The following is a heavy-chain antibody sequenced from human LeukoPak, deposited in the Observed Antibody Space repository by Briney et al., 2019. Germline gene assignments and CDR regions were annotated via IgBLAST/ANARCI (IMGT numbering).Heavy chain of an antibody. J-gene: IGHJ4*02. Sequence: KPSETLSLTCAVYGGSFSGYYWSWIRQPPGKGLEWIGEINHSGSTNYNPSLKSRVTISVDTSKNQFSLKLSSMTAADTAVYYCARGTTVTTSFDYWGQGTLVTVSS. CDR3: ARGTTVTTSFDY. CDR1: GGSFSGYY. CDR2: INHSGST. V-gene: IGHV4-34*01. D-gene: IGHD4-17*01.